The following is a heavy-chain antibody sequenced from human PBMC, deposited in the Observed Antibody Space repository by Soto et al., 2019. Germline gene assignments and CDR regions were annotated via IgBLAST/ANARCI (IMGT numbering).Heavy chain of an antibody. CDR2: IYYSGST. J-gene: IGHJ5*02. D-gene: IGHD2-2*02. CDR1: GGSISRSTYY. V-gene: IGHV4-39*01. CDR3: ARQVPAAIRLGWFDP. Sequence: PSETLSLTCTVSGGSISRSTYYWGWIRQPPGKGLEWIGSIYYSGSTYYSPSLKSRVTISVDTFKNQFSLKLSSVTAADTAVYYCARQVPAAIRLGWFDPWGQGTLVTVSS.